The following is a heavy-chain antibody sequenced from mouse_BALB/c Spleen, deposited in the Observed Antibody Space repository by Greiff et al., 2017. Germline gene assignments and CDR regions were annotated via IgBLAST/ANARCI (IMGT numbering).Heavy chain of an antibody. CDR3: ARRGDYDGFAY. J-gene: IGHJ3*01. D-gene: IGHD2-4*01. CDR1: GFTFSSYA. V-gene: IGHV5-6-5*01. Sequence: EVKLMESGGGLVKPGGSLKLSCAASGFTFSSYAMSWVRQTPEKRLEWVASISSGGSTYYPDSVKGRFTISRDNARNILYLQMSSLRSEDTAMYYCARRGDYDGFAYWGQGTLVTVSA. CDR2: ISSGGST.